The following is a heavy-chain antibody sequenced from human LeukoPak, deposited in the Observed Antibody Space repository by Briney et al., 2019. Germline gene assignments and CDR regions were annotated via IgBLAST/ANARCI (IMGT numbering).Heavy chain of an antibody. D-gene: IGHD2-2*02. Sequence: GASVKVSCKASGYTFTSYGISWVRQAPGQGLEWMGWISAYNGNTNYAQKLQGRVTMTTDTSTSTAYMELSSLRSEDTAVYYCATGYCSSTSCYTYYYYYYMDVWGKGTTVTVSS. CDR2: ISAYNGNT. CDR3: ATGYCSSTSCYTYYYYYYMDV. J-gene: IGHJ6*03. CDR1: GYTFTSYG. V-gene: IGHV1-18*01.